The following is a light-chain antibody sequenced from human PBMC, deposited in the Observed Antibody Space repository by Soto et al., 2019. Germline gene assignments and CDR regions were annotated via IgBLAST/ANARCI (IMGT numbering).Light chain of an antibody. V-gene: IGLV2-18*01. CDR1: SIDFVSYNR. CDR2: EAR. J-gene: IGLJ1*01. CDR3: SLYTSENTYV. Sequence: QSVLTQPPSVSGSPVQSVTISCTGTSIDFVSYNRVSWYQQPPRTAPNLIIYEARNWPSGVPDRFSGSKSGNTASLIISGLQAADEADYYCSLYTSENTYVFGTGTKVTVL.